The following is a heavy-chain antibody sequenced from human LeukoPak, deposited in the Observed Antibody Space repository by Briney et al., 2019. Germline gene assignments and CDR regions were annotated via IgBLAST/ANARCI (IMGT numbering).Heavy chain of an antibody. CDR1: GYTFTSYD. V-gene: IGHV1-8*01. Sequence: ASVKVSCKASGYTFTSYDINWVRQATGHGLEWMGWMNPISGKTGYAQKLKVRVTMTRNTSISTAYMELSSLRSEDTDVYYCARGFRNAYYYDSSGYTTTDFDYWGQGTLVTVSS. CDR2: MNPISGKT. D-gene: IGHD3-22*01. J-gene: IGHJ4*02. CDR3: ARGFRNAYYYDSSGYTTTDFDY.